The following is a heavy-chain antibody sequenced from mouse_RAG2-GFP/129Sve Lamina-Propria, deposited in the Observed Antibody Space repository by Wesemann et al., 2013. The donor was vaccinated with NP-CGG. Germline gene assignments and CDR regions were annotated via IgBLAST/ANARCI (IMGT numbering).Heavy chain of an antibody. CDR1: GYTFTSYW. V-gene: IGHV1-55*01. D-gene: IGHD1-1*01. J-gene: IGHJ4*01. Sequence: QVQLQQPGAELVKPGASVKMSCKASGYTFTSYWITWVKQRPGQGLEWIGDIYPGDGDTNYNGKFKGKATLTADKSSSTAYMQLSSLTSEDSAVYFCARSLRGIAMDYWGQGTSVTVSS. CDR3: ARSLRGIAMDY. CDR2: IYPGDGDT.